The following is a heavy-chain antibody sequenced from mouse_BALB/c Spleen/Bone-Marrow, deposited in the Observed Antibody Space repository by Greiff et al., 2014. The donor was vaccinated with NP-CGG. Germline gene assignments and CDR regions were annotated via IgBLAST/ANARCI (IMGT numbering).Heavy chain of an antibody. Sequence: VQLTESGGGLVQLGGTLKLSCAASGFDFSGYWMTWVRQAPGKGLEWIGEINPDSRTINYKPSLKDKFIMSRDNAKNTLYLQVSKVRSEDTALYYCARNGYYGWMTYWGQGTLVTVSA. CDR1: GFDFSGYW. CDR2: INPDSRTI. D-gene: IGHD1-2*01. J-gene: IGHJ3*01. CDR3: ARNGYYGWMTY. V-gene: IGHV4-1*02.